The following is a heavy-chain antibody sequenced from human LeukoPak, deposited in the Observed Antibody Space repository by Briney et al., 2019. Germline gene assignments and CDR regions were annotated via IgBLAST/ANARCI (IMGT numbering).Heavy chain of an antibody. Sequence: PGGSLLLSCAASGFTFSSCSMNSVRPAPGKGLEWVSSISSSSSYIYYAASVKGRFTISTYNAKNSLYLQMNSLRAEGTAVYYCERNSYGNNYVGYWGPGSLVTVSS. CDR1: GFTFSSCS. J-gene: IGHJ4*02. CDR3: ERNSYGNNYVGY. V-gene: IGHV3-21*01. D-gene: IGHD5-18*01. CDR2: ISSSSSYI.